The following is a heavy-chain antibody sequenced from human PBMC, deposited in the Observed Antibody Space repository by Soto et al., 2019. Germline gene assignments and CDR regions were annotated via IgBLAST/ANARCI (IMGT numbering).Heavy chain of an antibody. CDR2: ISAYNGNT. CDR1: GYTFTSYG. V-gene: IGHV1-18*01. Sequence: QVQLVQSGAEVKKPGASVKVSCKASGYTFTSYGISWVRQAPGQGLEWMGWISAYNGNTNYAQKLQGRVTMTTDTSTSTAYMELRSLRSDDTAVYYCVRDAYCGGDCSPGALDYWGQGTLVTVSS. CDR3: VRDAYCGGDCSPGALDY. J-gene: IGHJ4*02. D-gene: IGHD2-21*02.